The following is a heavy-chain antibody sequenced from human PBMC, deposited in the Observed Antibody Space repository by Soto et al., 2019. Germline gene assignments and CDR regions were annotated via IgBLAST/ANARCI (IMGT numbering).Heavy chain of an antibody. V-gene: IGHV3-72*01. CDR1: GFTFSDYY. CDR3: SRAGILTTPYYTDY. D-gene: IGHD2-21*01. J-gene: IGHJ4*02. CDR2: VRNKINSYTT. Sequence: EVQLVESGGGLVQPEGSLRLSCTASGFTFSDYYMDWFRQAPGKGLEWVGRVRNKINSYTTEYAASGKGRFTVSRDDSRNSLYLQMNSLKTGDTAMYYCSRAGILTTPYYTDYWGLGTLVTVSS.